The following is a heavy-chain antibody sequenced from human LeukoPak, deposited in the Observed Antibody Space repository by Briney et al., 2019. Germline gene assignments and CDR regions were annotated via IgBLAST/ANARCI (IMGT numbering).Heavy chain of an antibody. Sequence: GGSLRLSCAASGFTFSSYSMNWVRQAPGKGLEWVSSISSSSNYIYYADSVKGRFTISRDNAKNSLYLQMNSLRAEDTAVYYCARETNLLLRGSAFDIWGQGTLVTVSS. J-gene: IGHJ4*02. D-gene: IGHD1-26*01. CDR3: ARETNLLLRGSAFDI. V-gene: IGHV3-21*01. CDR2: ISSSSNYI. CDR1: GFTFSSYS.